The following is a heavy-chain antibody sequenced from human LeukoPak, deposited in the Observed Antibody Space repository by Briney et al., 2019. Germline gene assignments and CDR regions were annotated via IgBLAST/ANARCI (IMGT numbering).Heavy chain of an antibody. Sequence: KRGESLKISCKGSGYSFTGQWIGWVRQMPGKGLEWMGIIYPGDSDTRYRPSFQGQVTISADKSVSTAYLQWSSLKASDTAMYYCARLGACSGSICYSGDYWGQGTLVTVSS. J-gene: IGHJ4*02. V-gene: IGHV5-51*01. CDR1: GYSFTGQW. CDR3: ARLGACSGSICYSGDY. CDR2: IYPGDSDT. D-gene: IGHD2-15*01.